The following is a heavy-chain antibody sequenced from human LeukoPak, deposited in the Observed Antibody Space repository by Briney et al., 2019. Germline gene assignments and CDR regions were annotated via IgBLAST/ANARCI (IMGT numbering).Heavy chain of an antibody. CDR3: AKGVISGYPASWFDP. CDR1: GFTFSSFG. V-gene: IGHV3-30*18. Sequence: GGSLRLSCAASGFTFSSFGIHWVRQAPGKGLEWVAVISYDGGKAYYADSVKGRFTISRDNSKNTVYLQMSSLRAEDTAMYYCAKGVISGYPASWFDPWGQGTLVTVSS. J-gene: IGHJ5*02. D-gene: IGHD3-22*01. CDR2: ISYDGGKA.